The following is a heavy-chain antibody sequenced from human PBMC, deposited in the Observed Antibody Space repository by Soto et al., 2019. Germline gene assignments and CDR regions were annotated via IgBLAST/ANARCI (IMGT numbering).Heavy chain of an antibody. CDR3: ARVGDSSGWYYFDY. J-gene: IGHJ4*02. D-gene: IGHD6-19*01. V-gene: IGHV1-46*01. CDR2: IHYSGATP. CDR1: GYTFTNYY. Sequence: ASVKVSCKASGYTFTNYYMHWVRQAPGQGLEWMGVIHYSGATPTYAQKFQGRVTMARDTSTSTVYVELSSLTSEDTAVYYCARVGDSSGWYYFDYWGQGTLVTVSS.